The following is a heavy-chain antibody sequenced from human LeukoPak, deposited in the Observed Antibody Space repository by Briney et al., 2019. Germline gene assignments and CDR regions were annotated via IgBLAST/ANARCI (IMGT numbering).Heavy chain of an antibody. CDR3: ARDPRM. V-gene: IGHV3-74*01. J-gene: IGHJ4*02. CDR2: INSDGSST. Sequence: PGGSLRLSCAASEFTFSSYWMLWVRQPPGKGLMWVSLINSDGSSTRYADSVKGRFTISRDNAKNTLYLQMDSLTIEDTAVYYCARDPRMRGQGTLVTVSS. CDR1: EFTFSSYW.